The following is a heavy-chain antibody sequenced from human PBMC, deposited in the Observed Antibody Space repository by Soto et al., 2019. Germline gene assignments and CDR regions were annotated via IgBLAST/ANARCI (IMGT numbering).Heavy chain of an antibody. CDR1: GFTFSNYG. J-gene: IGHJ4*02. Sequence: PGGSLRLSCAASGFTFSNYGMNWVRQAPGKGLQWVSYISHSSSTIYYADSVKGRFTISRDNGKNSLYLQMNSLRAEDTAMYYCARDWGWALDYWGQGPLVTVSS. V-gene: IGHV3-48*01. CDR3: ARDWGWALDY. CDR2: ISHSSSTI. D-gene: IGHD3-16*01.